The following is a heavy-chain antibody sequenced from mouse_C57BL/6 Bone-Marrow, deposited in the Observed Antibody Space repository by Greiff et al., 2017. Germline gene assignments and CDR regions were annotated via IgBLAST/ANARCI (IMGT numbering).Heavy chain of an antibody. Sequence: VQLQQSGAELVRPGTSVKVSCKASGYAFTNYLIEWVKQRPGQGLEWIGVINPGSGGTNSNEKFKGKATLTADKSSSTAYMQLSSLTSEDSAVYFCARSHYYYGSSHWYFDVWGTGTTVTVSS. V-gene: IGHV1-54*01. CDR3: ARSHYYYGSSHWYFDV. D-gene: IGHD1-1*01. J-gene: IGHJ1*03. CDR1: GYAFTNYL. CDR2: INPGSGGT.